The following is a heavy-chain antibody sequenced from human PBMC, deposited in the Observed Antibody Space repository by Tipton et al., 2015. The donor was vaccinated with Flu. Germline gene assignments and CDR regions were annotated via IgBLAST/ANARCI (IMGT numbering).Heavy chain of an antibody. J-gene: IGHJ4*02. CDR1: EDHMSNFY. CDR2: IHTNGKT. D-gene: IGHD1-1*01. CDR3: VREYGTMDY. V-gene: IGHV4-4*07. Sequence: TLSLTCSVSEDHMSNFYWSWVRQPAGEGLEWIGRIHTNGKTDYNPSLKSRVAMSIATSKKQFSLHVTSVTAADTAVHYCVREYGTMDYWGQGRLVTVSS.